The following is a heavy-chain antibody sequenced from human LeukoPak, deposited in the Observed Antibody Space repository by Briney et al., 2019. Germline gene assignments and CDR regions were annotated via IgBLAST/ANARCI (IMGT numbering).Heavy chain of an antibody. Sequence: SETLSLTCTVSGGSVSSSSYYWGWNRHPPGKGLECIVSVYYSGSTYYNPSLKSRVTISVDTSKNQFSLKMSPVTAADATLFYCARHRGGSSPSVFDSWGQGTLVTVSS. V-gene: IGHV4-39*01. CDR1: GGSVSSSSYY. J-gene: IGHJ4*02. CDR2: VYYSGST. CDR3: ARHRGGSSPSVFDS. D-gene: IGHD2-15*01.